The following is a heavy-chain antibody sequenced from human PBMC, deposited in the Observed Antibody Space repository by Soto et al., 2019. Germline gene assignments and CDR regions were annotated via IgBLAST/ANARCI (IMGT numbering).Heavy chain of an antibody. CDR2: VSAYNGNT. Sequence: ASVKVSCKASGYTFTSYGISWVRQAPGQGLEWMGWVSAYNGNTNYAQKLQGRVTMTTDTSTSTAYMELRSLRSDDTAVYYCARLVATRGGSWFDPWGQGTLVTVSS. CDR1: GYTFTSYG. J-gene: IGHJ5*02. V-gene: IGHV1-18*01. D-gene: IGHD5-12*01. CDR3: ARLVATRGGSWFDP.